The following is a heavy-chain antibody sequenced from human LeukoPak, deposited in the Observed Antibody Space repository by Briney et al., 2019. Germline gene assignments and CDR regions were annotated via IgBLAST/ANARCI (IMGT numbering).Heavy chain of an antibody. CDR1: GFSLSTDEMS. D-gene: IGHD3-10*01. CDR2: IDWDDDK. J-gene: IGHJ3*02. Sequence: SGPTLVNPTQTLTLTCTFSGFSLSTDEMSVSWVRQPPGKALEWLARIDWDDDKYYSASLKTRLTISKDTSENQVVLTMTNMDPVDTATYYCARRLYGSESSNAFDIWGQGTMVTVSS. V-gene: IGHV2-70*11. CDR3: ARRLYGSESSNAFDI.